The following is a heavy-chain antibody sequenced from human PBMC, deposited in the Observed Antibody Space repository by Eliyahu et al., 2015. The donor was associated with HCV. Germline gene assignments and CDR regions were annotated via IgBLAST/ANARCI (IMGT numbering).Heavy chain of an antibody. CDR1: GYTFTSYY. V-gene: IGHV1-46*01. CDR3: ARDLLAGYSSSWYPSWFDP. J-gene: IGHJ5*02. D-gene: IGHD6-13*01. Sequence: QVQLVQSGAEVKKPGASVKVSCKASGYTFTSYYMHWVRQAPGQGLEWMGIINPSGGSTSYAQKFQGRVTMTRDTSTSTVYMELSSLRSEDTAVYYCARDLLAGYSSSWYPSWFDPWGQGTLVTVSS. CDR2: INPSGGST.